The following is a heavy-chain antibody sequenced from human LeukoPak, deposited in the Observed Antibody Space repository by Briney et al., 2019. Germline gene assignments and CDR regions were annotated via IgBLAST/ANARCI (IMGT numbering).Heavy chain of an antibody. CDR3: ARLHCTGGSCYSYFVY. V-gene: IGHV3-7*01. J-gene: IGHJ4*02. D-gene: IGHD2-15*01. Sequence: GGSLRLSCAASGFTFSTYFMSWVRRAPGKGLEWVASMKGDGSEEYYVDSVKGRFTISRDNAKNSLYLQMNSLRAEDTAVYYCARLHCTGGSCYSYFVYWGQGTQVTVSS. CDR2: MKGDGSEE. CDR1: GFTFSTYF.